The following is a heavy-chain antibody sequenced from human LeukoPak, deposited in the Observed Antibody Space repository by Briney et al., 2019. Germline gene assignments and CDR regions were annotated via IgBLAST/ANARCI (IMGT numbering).Heavy chain of an antibody. Sequence: GGSLRLSCAASGFNVSSNYMSWVRQAPGKGLEWVSLLYNGGPTYYADSVKGRFTISRDNSKNTLYLQMNSLRTEDTAVYYCAKERKLLPFDCWGQGTLVTVSS. CDR2: LYNGGPT. J-gene: IGHJ4*02. CDR3: AKERKLLPFDC. CDR1: GFNVSSNY. V-gene: IGHV3-53*05. D-gene: IGHD6-6*01.